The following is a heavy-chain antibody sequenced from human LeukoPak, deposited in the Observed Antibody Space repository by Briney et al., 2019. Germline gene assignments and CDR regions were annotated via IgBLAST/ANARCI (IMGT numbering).Heavy chain of an antibody. CDR3: ARGKYIYDSSGYHWFDP. J-gene: IGHJ5*02. CDR1: GGSISSYY. Sequence: SETLSLNCTVSGGSISSYYWSWIRQPAGKGLEWIGRIYTSGSTNYNPSLKSRVTMSVDTSKNQFSLKLSSVTAADTAVYYCARGKYIYDSSGYHWFDPWGQGTLVTVSS. V-gene: IGHV4-4*07. D-gene: IGHD3-22*01. CDR2: IYTSGST.